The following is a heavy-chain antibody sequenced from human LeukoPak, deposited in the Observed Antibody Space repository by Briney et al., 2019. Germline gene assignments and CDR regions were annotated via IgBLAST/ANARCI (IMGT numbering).Heavy chain of an antibody. Sequence: SETLSLTCTVSGGSISSYYWSWIRQPAGKGLEWIGRIYTSGSINYNPSLKSRVTMSVDTSKNQFSLKLSSVTAADTAVYYCARARWYSRPYYYYMDVWGKGTTVTVSS. D-gene: IGHD6-13*01. J-gene: IGHJ6*03. CDR1: GGSISSYY. V-gene: IGHV4-4*07. CDR3: ARARWYSRPYYYYMDV. CDR2: IYTSGSI.